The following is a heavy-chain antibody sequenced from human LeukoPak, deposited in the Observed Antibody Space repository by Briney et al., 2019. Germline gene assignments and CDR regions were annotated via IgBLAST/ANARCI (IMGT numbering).Heavy chain of an antibody. V-gene: IGHV3-23*01. CDR1: GFTFSSYA. J-gene: IGHJ4*02. Sequence: AGGSLRLSCAASGFTFSSYAMSWVRQAPGKGLEWVSAISGSGGSTYYAGSVKGRFTISRDNSKNTLYLQMNSLRAEDTAVYYCAKDAYPIYYYDSSGPDGGLNYWGQGTLVTVSS. CDR3: AKDAYPIYYYDSSGPDGGLNY. CDR2: ISGSGGST. D-gene: IGHD3-22*01.